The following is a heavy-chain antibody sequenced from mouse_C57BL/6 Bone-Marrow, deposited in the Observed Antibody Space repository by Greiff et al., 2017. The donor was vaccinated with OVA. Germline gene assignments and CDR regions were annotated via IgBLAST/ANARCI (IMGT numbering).Heavy chain of an antibody. CDR3: ARDVDYYGSSYDFDY. CDR1: GFTFSSYA. D-gene: IGHD1-1*01. V-gene: IGHV5-4*01. CDR2: ISDGGSYT. Sequence: VQLKESGGGLVKPGGSLKLSCAASGFTFSSYAMSWVRQTPEKRLEWVATISDGGSYTYYPDNVKGRFTISRDNAKNNLYLQMSHLKSEDTAMYYCARDVDYYGSSYDFDYWGQGTTLTVSS. J-gene: IGHJ2*01.